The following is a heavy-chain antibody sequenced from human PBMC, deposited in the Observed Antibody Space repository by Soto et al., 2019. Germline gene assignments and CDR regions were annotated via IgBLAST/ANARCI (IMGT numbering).Heavy chain of an antibody. CDR2: IKSKTDGGTI. CDR1: GLTFSHAW. J-gene: IGHJ6*02. V-gene: IGHV3-15*07. CDR3: TTASQDYYYYGLDV. Sequence: EVQLVESGGGLVKPGGSLRLSCAASGLTFSHAWMNWVRQAPGKGLEWVGRIKSKTDGGTIDYAAPVKGRFTISRDDSKNTLYVQMNSLKTEDTAVYYCTTASQDYYYYGLDVWGQGTTVTVSS.